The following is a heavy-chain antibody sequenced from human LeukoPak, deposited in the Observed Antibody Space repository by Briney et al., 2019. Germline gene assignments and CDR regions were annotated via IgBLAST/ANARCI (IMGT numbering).Heavy chain of an antibody. CDR1: GFTFSDYY. V-gene: IGHV3-11*04. CDR3: ARSPPAKDSSSSH. J-gene: IGHJ4*02. CDR2: ISSSGSII. Sequence: GGSLRLSCAASGFTFSDYYMSWIRQAPGKGLEWVSYISSSGSIIYYADSVKGRFTISRDNAKNSLYLQMNSLRAEDTAVYYCARSPPAKDSSSSHWGQGTLVTVSS. D-gene: IGHD6-13*01.